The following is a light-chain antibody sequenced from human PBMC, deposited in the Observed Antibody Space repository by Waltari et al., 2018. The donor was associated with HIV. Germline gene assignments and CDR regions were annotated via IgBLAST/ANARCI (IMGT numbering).Light chain of an antibody. Sequence: DIQMTQSPSTLSASVGDGVTITCRASQSIGTWLAWYQQKPGKAPKLLIYKASSLEIGVPSRFSGSGSGTEFNLTINSLQPGDFATYYCLQSDTWSFGPGTKVEIK. J-gene: IGKJ1*01. CDR3: LQSDTWS. CDR1: QSIGTW. CDR2: KAS. V-gene: IGKV1-5*03.